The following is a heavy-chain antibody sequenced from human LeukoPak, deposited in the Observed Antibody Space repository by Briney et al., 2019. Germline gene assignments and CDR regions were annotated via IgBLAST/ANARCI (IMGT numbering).Heavy chain of an antibody. CDR1: GGSISSSNW. J-gene: IGHJ4*02. V-gene: IGHV4-4*02. D-gene: IGHD3-22*01. CDR2: IYHSGST. Sequence: SGTLSLTCAVSGGSISSSNWWSWVRQPPGKGLEWIGEIYHSGSTNYNPSLKSRVTISVDKSKNQFSLKLSSVTAADTAVYYCARGHLEYYYDSSGYYSTSRSDYWGQGTLVTVSS. CDR3: ARGHLEYYYDSSGYYSTSRSDY.